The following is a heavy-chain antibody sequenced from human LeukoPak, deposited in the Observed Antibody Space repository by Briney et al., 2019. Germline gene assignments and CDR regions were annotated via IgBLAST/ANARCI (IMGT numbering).Heavy chain of an antibody. CDR2: IHFGGST. Sequence: TSETLSLTCSVSGDYINSHYWTWIRQSSGRGLEWLGYIHFGGSTKYNPSLKSPVTISIDTSRTQFSLRLSSVTAADTAVYYCARASYSYDINGWVPFDYWGQGTLVTVSS. D-gene: IGHD3-22*01. V-gene: IGHV4-59*08. J-gene: IGHJ4*02. CDR3: ARASYSYDINGWVPFDY. CDR1: GDYINSHY.